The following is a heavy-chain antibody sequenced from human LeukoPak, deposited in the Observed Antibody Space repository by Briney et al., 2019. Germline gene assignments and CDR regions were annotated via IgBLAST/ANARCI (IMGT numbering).Heavy chain of an antibody. V-gene: IGHV7-4-1*02. CDR2: INTATGNP. D-gene: IGHD6-13*01. Sequence: ASVKVSCKASGYTFPNNTINWVRQTPGQGLEWLGWINTATGNPTYAQGFTGRFVFSLDTSVSTAYLQIRSLKADDTAVYFCARGYSSSTSFPYYYYMDVWGKGTTVTVSS. CDR3: ARGYSSSTSFPYYYYMDV. CDR1: GYTFPNNT. J-gene: IGHJ6*03.